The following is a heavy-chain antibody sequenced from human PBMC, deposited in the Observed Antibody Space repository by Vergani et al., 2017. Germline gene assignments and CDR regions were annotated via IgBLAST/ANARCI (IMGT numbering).Heavy chain of an antibody. CDR1: GGSISSYY. J-gene: IGHJ4*02. D-gene: IGHD6-19*01. CDR3: ARHEAVAGTGGDFDY. CDR2: IYYSGST. V-gene: IGHV4-59*04. Sequence: QVQLQESGPGLVKPSETLSLTCTVSGGSISSYYWSWIRPPPGKGLEWIGYIYYSGSTYYNPSLKSRVTISVDTSKNQFSLKLSSVTAADTAVYYCARHEAVAGTGGDFDYWGQGTLVTVSS.